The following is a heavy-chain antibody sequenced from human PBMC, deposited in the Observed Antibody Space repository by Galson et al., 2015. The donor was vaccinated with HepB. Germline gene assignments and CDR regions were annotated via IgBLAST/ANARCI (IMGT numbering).Heavy chain of an antibody. CDR1: GFTFSSYS. V-gene: IGHV3-21*01. Sequence: SLRLSCAASGFTFSSYSMNWVRQAPGKGLEWVSSISSSSSYIYYADSVKGRFTISRDNAKNSLYLQMNSLRAEDTAVYYCARDLGAGDAFEIWGQGTMVTVSS. CDR2: ISSSSSYI. J-gene: IGHJ3*02. CDR3: ARDLGAGDAFEI.